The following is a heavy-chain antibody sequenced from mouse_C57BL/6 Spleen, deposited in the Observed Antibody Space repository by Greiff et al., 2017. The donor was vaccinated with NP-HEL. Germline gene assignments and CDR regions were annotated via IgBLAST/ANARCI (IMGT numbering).Heavy chain of an antibody. CDR2: IWRGGST. CDR3: AKKGGDYDGWFAY. J-gene: IGHJ3*01. Sequence: QVQLKQSGPGLVQPSQCLSITCTVSGFSLTSYGVHWVRQAPGKGLEWLGVIWRGGSTDYNAAFMSRLSITKDNSKSQVFFKMNSLQADDTAIYYCAKKGGDYDGWFAYWGQGTLVTVSA. D-gene: IGHD2-4*01. V-gene: IGHV2-5*01. CDR1: GFSLTSYG.